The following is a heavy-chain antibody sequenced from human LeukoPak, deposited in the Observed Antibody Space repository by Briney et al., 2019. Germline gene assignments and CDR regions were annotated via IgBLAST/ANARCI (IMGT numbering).Heavy chain of an antibody. CDR3: ARDYDSSGYSGKDV. CDR1: GGSISSYY. J-gene: IGHJ6*02. D-gene: IGHD3-22*01. CDR2: IYTSGST. V-gene: IGHV4-4*07. Sequence: PSETLSLTCTVSGGSISSYYWSWIRQPAGKGLEWIGRIYTSGSTNYNPSLKSRVTMSVDTSKNQFSLKLRSVIAADTAVYYCARDYDSSGYSGKDVWGQGTTVTVSS.